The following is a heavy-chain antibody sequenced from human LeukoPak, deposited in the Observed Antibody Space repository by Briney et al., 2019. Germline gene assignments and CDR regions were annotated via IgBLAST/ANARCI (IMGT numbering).Heavy chain of an antibody. CDR2: ISGSGGST. D-gene: IGHD2-15*01. V-gene: IGHV3-23*01. CDR1: AFTFSSYA. CDR3: AKDITTVAYCSSDSCYPDY. J-gene: IGHJ4*02. Sequence: QPGGSLRLSCAASAFTFSSYAMSWVRQAPGKGLEWVSAISGSGGSTYYADSVKGRFTISRDNSKNTLYLQMNSLRAEDTAVYHCAKDITTVAYCSSDSCYPDYWGQGTLVTVSS.